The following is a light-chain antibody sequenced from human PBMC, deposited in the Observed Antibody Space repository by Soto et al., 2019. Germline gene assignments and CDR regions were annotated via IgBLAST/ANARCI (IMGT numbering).Light chain of an antibody. CDR3: QQYGNARGT. V-gene: IGKV3-20*01. CDR1: QSVSTRY. J-gene: IGKJ1*01. Sequence: IVMTLSAGTLNLSPGDGATLSCRASQSVSTRYLAWYQQKPGQAPRLLFYGASSRATGIPDRFSGSGSGTVFTLTISGLEPGDFAVYYCQQYGNARGTFRQRTKVDLK. CDR2: GAS.